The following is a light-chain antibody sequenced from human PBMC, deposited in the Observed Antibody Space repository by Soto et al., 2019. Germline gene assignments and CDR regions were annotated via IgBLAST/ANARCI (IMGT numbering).Light chain of an antibody. CDR1: QSVSTNY. Sequence: EIVLTQSPGTLSLSPGDRATLSCRASQSVSTNYLAWYQQKHGQAPRLLLYGASSRAIGIPDRFSGSGSGTDFTLTISRLEPEDFAVYYCQQYDTSPPLTFGGGTKQEIK. J-gene: IGKJ4*02. CDR3: QQYDTSPPLT. V-gene: IGKV3-20*01. CDR2: GAS.